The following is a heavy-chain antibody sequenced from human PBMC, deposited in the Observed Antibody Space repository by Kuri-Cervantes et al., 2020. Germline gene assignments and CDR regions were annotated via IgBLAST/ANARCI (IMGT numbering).Heavy chain of an antibody. D-gene: IGHD2-15*01. CDR1: GGSISSYY. CDR3: ARRYCSGGSCYFEFDY. J-gene: IGHJ4*02. V-gene: IGHV4-59*12. CDR2: TYYSGST. Sequence: GSLRLSCTVSGGSISSYYWSWIRQPPGKGLEWIGYTYYSGSTNYNPSLKSRVTISVDTSKNQFSLKLSSVTAADTAVYYCARRYCSGGSCYFEFDYWGQGTLVTVSS.